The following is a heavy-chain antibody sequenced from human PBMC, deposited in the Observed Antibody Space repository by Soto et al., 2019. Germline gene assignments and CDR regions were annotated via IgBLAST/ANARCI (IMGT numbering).Heavy chain of an antibody. D-gene: IGHD1-26*01. J-gene: IGHJ4*02. V-gene: IGHV1-18*01. CDR1: GYSFSNYG. CDR2: ISGYNSNT. CDR3: GRERQWEPVPY. Sequence: VQLVQSGGEVKQPGASVKVSCRASGYSFSNYGITWVRQAPGQGLEWMGWISGYNSNTNYAQKFEGRGRMTKDTTRSTAYLEVRSLRFDDTAVYYCGRERQWEPVPYWGQGTPVTVSS.